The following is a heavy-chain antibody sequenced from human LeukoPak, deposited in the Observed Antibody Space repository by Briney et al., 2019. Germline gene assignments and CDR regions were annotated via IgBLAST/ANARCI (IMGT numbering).Heavy chain of an antibody. Sequence: PGGSLRLSCAASGFTFSSYWMSWVRQAPGKGLEWVANIKQDGSGKYYVDSVKGRFTISRDNAKNSLYMKMNSLRAEDTAVYYCANVGVSSWYRDYYYYYMDVWGKGTTVTISS. CDR1: GFTFSSYW. CDR3: ANVGVSSWYRDYYYYYMDV. D-gene: IGHD6-13*01. V-gene: IGHV3-7*01. CDR2: IKQDGSGK. J-gene: IGHJ6*03.